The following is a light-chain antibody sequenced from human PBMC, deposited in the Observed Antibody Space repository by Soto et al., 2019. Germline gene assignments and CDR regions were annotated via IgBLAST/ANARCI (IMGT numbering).Light chain of an antibody. CDR3: SSYRSSSTYV. J-gene: IGLJ1*01. V-gene: IGLV2-14*01. CDR2: KVS. CDR1: SSDVGGYNY. Sequence: QSALTQPASVSGSPGQSITISCTGTSSDVGGYNYVSWYQQHPGKAPKLMIYKVSNRPSGVSNRFSGSKSGNTASLTISGLQAEDEADYYCSSYRSSSTYVFGTGTKLTVL.